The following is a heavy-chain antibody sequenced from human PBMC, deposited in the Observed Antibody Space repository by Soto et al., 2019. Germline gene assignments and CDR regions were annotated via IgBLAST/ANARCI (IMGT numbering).Heavy chain of an antibody. CDR1: GYSFTSYW. V-gene: IGHV5-10-1*01. J-gene: IGHJ6*04. CDR2: IDPSDSYT. D-gene: IGHD5-18*01. Sequence: PGESLKISCKGSGYSFTSYWISWVRQMPGKGLEWMGRIDPSDSYTNYSPSFQGHVTISADKSISTAYLQWSSLKASDTAMYYCASRVDTAMVGGNTFYYYCGMDVWGKGTTVTVSS. CDR3: ASRVDTAMVGGNTFYYYCGMDV.